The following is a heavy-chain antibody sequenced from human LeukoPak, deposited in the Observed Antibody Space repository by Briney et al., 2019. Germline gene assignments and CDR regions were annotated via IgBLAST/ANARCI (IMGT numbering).Heavy chain of an antibody. CDR3: AKDSESTQAGTFWFDP. D-gene: IGHD6-13*01. J-gene: IGHJ5*02. CDR2: ISWNSGSI. V-gene: IGHV3-9*01. Sequence: PGRSLRLSCAASGFTFDDYAMHWVRQAPGKGLEWVSGISWNSGSIGYADSVKGRFTISRDNAKNSLYLQMNSLRAEDTALYYCAKDSESTQAGTFWFDPWGQGTLVIVSS. CDR1: GFTFDDYA.